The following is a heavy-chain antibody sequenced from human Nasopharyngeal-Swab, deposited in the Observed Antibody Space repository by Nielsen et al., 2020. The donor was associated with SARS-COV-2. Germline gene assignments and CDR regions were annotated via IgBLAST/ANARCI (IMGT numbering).Heavy chain of an antibody. D-gene: IGHD1-26*01. J-gene: IGHJ4*02. V-gene: IGHV3-7*01. Sequence: GGSLSLSCAASGFTFSSYCMSWVRQAPGKGLEWVANIKQDGSAKYYVDSVKGRFTISRDNAKNSLYLQMNSLRAEDTAVYYCARVFGWELLRDGFDYWGQGTLVTVSS. CDR1: GFTFSSYC. CDR3: ARVFGWELLRDGFDY. CDR2: IKQDGSAK.